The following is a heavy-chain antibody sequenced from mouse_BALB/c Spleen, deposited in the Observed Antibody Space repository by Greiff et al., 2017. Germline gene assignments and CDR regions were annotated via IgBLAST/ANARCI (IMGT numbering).Heavy chain of an antibody. CDR3: AGRGDYDGYYAMDY. J-gene: IGHJ4*01. D-gene: IGHD2-4*01. CDR1: GYSITSDYA. Sequence: EVQLQESGPGLVKPSQSLSLTCTVTGYSITSDYAWNWIRQFPGNKLEWVGYISYSGSTSYNPYLKSRITITRDTSKNQFFLQLNSVTTEDTATYYCAGRGDYDGYYAMDYWGQGTSVTVSS. V-gene: IGHV3-2*02. CDR2: ISYSGST.